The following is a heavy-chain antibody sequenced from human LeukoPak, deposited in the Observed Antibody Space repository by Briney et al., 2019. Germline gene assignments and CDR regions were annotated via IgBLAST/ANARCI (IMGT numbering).Heavy chain of an antibody. V-gene: IGHV4-34*01. J-gene: IGHJ4*02. CDR3: VVVVAATWFDY. CDR2: IYYSGST. CDR1: GGSFSGYY. D-gene: IGHD2-15*01. Sequence: PSETLSLTCAVYGGSFSGYYWSWIRQPPGKGLEWIGSIYYSGSTYYNPSLKSRVTISVDTSKNQFSLKLSSVTAADTAVYYCVVVVAATWFDYWGQGTLVTVSS.